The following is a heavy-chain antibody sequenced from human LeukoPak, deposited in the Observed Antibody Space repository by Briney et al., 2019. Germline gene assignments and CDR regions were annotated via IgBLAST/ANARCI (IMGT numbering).Heavy chain of an antibody. V-gene: IGHV1-8*03. J-gene: IGHJ4*02. CDR3: ARVGRNYDSSGYWFDY. CDR2: MNPNSGNT. Sequence: ASVKVSCKASGYTFTSYDINWVRQATGQGLEWMGWMNPNSGNTGYAQKFQGRVTITRNTSISTAYMELSSLRSEDTAVYYCARVGRNYDSSGYWFDYWGQGTLVTVAS. D-gene: IGHD3-22*01. CDR1: GYTFTSYD.